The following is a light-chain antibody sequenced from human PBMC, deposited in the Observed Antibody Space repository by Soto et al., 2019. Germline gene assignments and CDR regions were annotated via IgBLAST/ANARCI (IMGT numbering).Light chain of an antibody. J-gene: IGKJ2*01. V-gene: IGKV3-15*01. CDR3: QQYNNWPGYT. CDR2: VAS. CDR1: QSVSSN. Sequence: EIVMTQSPATLSVSPGERVTLSCRASQSVSSNLAWYQQKPGQAPRLLIYVASPRATGIPARFSGSGSGTEFTLTISSLQSEDFAVYYCQQYNNWPGYTFGQGTKLQIK.